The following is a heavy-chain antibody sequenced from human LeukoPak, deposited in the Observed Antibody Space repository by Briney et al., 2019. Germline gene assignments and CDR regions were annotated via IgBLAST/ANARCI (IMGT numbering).Heavy chain of an antibody. CDR1: GGSISSSSYY. Sequence: SETLSLTCTVSGGSISSSSYYWGWIRQPPGKGLEWIGSIYYSGSTYYNPSLKSRVTISVDTSKNQFSLKLSSVTAADTAVYYCARIDIVVVVAADYWGQGTLVTVSS. CDR2: IYYSGST. D-gene: IGHD2-15*01. V-gene: IGHV4-39*07. J-gene: IGHJ4*02. CDR3: ARIDIVVVVAADY.